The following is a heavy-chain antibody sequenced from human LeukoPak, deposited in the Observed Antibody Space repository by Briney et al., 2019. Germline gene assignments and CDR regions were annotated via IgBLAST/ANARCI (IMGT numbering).Heavy chain of an antibody. CDR3: ARDLILREMATIRGFRGDFDY. D-gene: IGHD5-24*01. V-gene: IGHV3-21*01. Sequence: GGSLRLSCAASGFTFSSYSMNWVRQAPGKGLEWVSSISSSSSYIYYADSVKGRFTISRDNAKNSLYLQMNSLRAEDTAVYYCARDLILREMATIRGFRGDFDYWGQGTLVTVSS. J-gene: IGHJ4*02. CDR1: GFTFSSYS. CDR2: ISSSSSYI.